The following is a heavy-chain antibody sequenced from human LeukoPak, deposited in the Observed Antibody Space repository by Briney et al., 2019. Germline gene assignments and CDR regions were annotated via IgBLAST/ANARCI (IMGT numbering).Heavy chain of an antibody. D-gene: IGHD2-2*01. CDR1: GYTFTSYY. CDR2: INPTSGGT. Sequence: ASVKVSCKASGYTFTSYYMHWVRQAPGQGLEWMGRINPTSGGTTSAQKFRGRVTMTRDTSINTAYMELSRLRSDDTAVFYCAGSSTTYYYFDFWGQGALVTVSS. CDR3: AGSSTTYYYFDF. J-gene: IGHJ4*02. V-gene: IGHV1-2*06.